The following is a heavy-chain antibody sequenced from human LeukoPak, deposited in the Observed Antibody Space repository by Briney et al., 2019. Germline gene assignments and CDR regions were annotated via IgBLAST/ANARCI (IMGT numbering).Heavy chain of an antibody. CDR3: AKDRAVRFGAFDY. V-gene: IGHV3-23*01. Sequence: GGSLRLSCAASGFTFSSYAMSWVRQAPGNGLEWVSAISGSGGSTYYADSVKGRFTISRDNSKNTLYLQMNSLRAEDTAVYYCAKDRAVRFGAFDYWGQGTLVTVSS. CDR1: GFTFSSYA. CDR2: ISGSGGST. J-gene: IGHJ4*02. D-gene: IGHD3-3*01.